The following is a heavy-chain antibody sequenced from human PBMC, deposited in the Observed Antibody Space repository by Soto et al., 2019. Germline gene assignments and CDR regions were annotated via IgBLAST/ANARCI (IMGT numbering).Heavy chain of an antibody. J-gene: IGHJ3*02. CDR2: ISAYNGNT. CDR3: ARDLPDLWFGEFAYAFDI. D-gene: IGHD3-10*01. V-gene: IGHV1-18*01. Sequence: QVQLVQSGAEVKKPGASVKVSCKASGYTFTSYGISWVRQAPGQGLEWMGWISAYNGNTNYAQKLQGRVTMTTDTSTSTAYMELRSLRSDDTAVYYCARDLPDLWFGEFAYAFDIWGQGTMVTVSS. CDR1: GYTFTSYG.